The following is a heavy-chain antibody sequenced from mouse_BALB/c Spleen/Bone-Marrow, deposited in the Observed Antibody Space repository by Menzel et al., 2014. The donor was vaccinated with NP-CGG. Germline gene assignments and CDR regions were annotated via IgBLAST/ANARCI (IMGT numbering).Heavy chain of an antibody. J-gene: IGHJ4*01. V-gene: IGHV2-2*02. Sequence: VQRVESGPGLVQPSQSLSITCTVSGFSLTSYGVHWVRQSPGKGLEWLGVIWSGGSTDYNAAFISRLSISKDNSKSQVFFKMNSLQANDTAIYYCARRRYRYDAMDYWGQGTSVTVSS. CDR2: IWSGGST. D-gene: IGHD2-14*01. CDR1: GFSLTSYG. CDR3: ARRRYRYDAMDY.